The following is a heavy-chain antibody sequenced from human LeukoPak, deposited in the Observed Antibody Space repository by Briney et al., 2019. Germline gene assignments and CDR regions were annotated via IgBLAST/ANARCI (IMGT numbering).Heavy chain of an antibody. CDR2: IRYDGSNK. Sequence: GGSLRLSCAASGFTFSSYAMHWVRQAPGKGLGWVAFIRYDGSNKYYADSVKGRFTISRDNSKNTLYLQMNSLRTEDTAVYYCAKDHGSGWYNDYWGQGTLVTVSS. J-gene: IGHJ4*02. CDR1: GFTFSSYA. CDR3: AKDHGSGWYNDY. V-gene: IGHV3-30*02. D-gene: IGHD6-19*01.